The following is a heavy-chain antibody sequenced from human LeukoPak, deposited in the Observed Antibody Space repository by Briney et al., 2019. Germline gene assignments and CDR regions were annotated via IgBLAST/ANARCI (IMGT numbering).Heavy chain of an antibody. Sequence: VASVKVSCKASGGTFSSYAISWVRQAPGQGLEWMGGIIPIFGTANYAQKFQGRVTITTDESTSTAYMELSSLRSEDTAVYYCASKYCSSTICYTGLYNWFDPWGQGTLVTVSS. D-gene: IGHD2-2*02. CDR1: GGTFSSYA. J-gene: IGHJ5*02. V-gene: IGHV1-69*05. CDR3: ASKYCSSTICYTGLYNWFDP. CDR2: IIPIFGTA.